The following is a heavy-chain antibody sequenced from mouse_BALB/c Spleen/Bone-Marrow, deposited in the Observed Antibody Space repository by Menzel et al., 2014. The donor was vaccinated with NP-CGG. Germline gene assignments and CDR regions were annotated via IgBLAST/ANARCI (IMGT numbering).Heavy chain of an antibody. V-gene: IGHV1-37*01. J-gene: IGHJ3*01. CDR3: GRGNYDYDSWFGY. Sequence: EIQLQQSGPELVKPGASVKTSCKASGYSFTGYFMNWMKQSHGKSLEWIGRINPYNGDPFYNRKFKGKATLTVDKSSSTAHMELLSLTSEDSAVYYCGRGNYDYDSWFGYWGQGTLVTVSA. D-gene: IGHD2-4*01. CDR2: INPYNGDP. CDR1: GYSFTGYF.